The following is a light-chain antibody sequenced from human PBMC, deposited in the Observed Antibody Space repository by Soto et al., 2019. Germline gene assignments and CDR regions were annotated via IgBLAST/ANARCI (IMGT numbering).Light chain of an antibody. CDR3: QQYGNSPPT. CDR2: AAS. J-gene: IGKJ2*01. Sequence: EIVLTQSPATLSLSPGERATLSCRASQTVISSYLAWYQRQPGQAPRLLIFAASSRATGMPDRCSGSGSGTDFTLTISRLEPEDFALYYCQQYGNSPPTFGQGTKLEIK. CDR1: QTVISSY. V-gene: IGKV3-20*01.